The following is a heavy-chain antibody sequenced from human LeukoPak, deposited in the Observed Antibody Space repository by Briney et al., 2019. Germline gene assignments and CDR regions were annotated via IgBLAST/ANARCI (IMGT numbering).Heavy chain of an antibody. J-gene: IGHJ5*02. V-gene: IGHV4-39*01. CDR1: GGSISSSSSY. D-gene: IGHD3-10*01. Sequence: SETLSLICSVSGGSISSSSSYWGWIRQPPGKGLEWIGSIYYSGSSFDNPALKSRVTISVDTSKNQFSLKLSSVTAADTAVYYCARHYYYGSGSYYRFDPWGQGTLVTVSS. CDR3: ARHYYYGSGSYYRFDP. CDR2: IYYSGSS.